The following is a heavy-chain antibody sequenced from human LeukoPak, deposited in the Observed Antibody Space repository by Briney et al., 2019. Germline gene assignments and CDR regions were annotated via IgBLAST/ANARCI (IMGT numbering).Heavy chain of an antibody. CDR1: GFTFSSYS. J-gene: IGHJ6*02. D-gene: IGHD4-17*01. V-gene: IGHV3-21*04. CDR3: ARDLLEPLTHAGGDPRAYYYYGMDV. Sequence: GGSLRLSCAASGFTFSSYSMNWVRQAPGKGLEWVSSISSSSSYIYYADSVKGRFTISRDNSKNTLYLQMNSLRAEDTAVYYCARDLLEPLTHAGGDPRAYYYYGMDVWGQGTTVTVSS. CDR2: ISSSSSYI.